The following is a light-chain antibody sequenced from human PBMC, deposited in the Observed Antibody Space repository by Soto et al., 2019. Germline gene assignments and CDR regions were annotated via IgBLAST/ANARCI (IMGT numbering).Light chain of an antibody. Sequence: EIVLTQSPGTLSLSPGERATLSCRASQSVDSRFLAWYQQKRGQDPRVLIYVASIRATVIPDRFSGSGSGTDVTLSIIRLEPEDFAVYYCQQYDSSRTFGQGTKVEMK. CDR1: QSVDSRF. J-gene: IGKJ1*01. CDR2: VAS. CDR3: QQYDSSRT. V-gene: IGKV3-20*01.